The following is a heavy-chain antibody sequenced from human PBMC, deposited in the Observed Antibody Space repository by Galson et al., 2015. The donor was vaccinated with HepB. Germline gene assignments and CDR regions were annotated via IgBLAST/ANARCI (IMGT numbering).Heavy chain of an antibody. CDR3: ARDGDNWNWGLGEVYYFDY. J-gene: IGHJ4*01. CDR2: ISSSSSYI. V-gene: IGHV3-21*01. CDR1: GFTFSSYS. Sequence: SLRLSCAASGFTFSSYSMNWVRQAPGKGLEWVSSISSSSSYIYYADSVKGRFTISRDNAKNSLYLQMNSLRAEDTAVYYCARDGDNWNWGLGEVYYFDYWGQGTLVTVSS. D-gene: IGHD1-7*01.